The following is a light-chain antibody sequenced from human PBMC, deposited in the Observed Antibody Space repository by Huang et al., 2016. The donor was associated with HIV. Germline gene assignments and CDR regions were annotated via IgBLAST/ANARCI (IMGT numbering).Light chain of an antibody. CDR3: QQYNNWPTS. CDR2: GAS. J-gene: IGKJ2*03. CDR1: QSVSIN. Sequence: EIVMTQSPATLSVSPGERATLSCRASQSVSINLAWYQQKPGQAPRLLIYGASTRATGIPAKVSGTGSGTEFTLTISSLQSEDFAVYYCQQYNNWPTSFGQGTKLEIK. V-gene: IGKV3-15*01.